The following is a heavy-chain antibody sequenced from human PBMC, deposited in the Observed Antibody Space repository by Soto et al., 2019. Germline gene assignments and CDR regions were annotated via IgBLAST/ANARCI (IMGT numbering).Heavy chain of an antibody. D-gene: IGHD2-8*01. J-gene: IGHJ4*02. CDR1: GGSISSSSYY. CDR3: ESLTAMVSAINYLDY. V-gene: IGHV4-39*01. Sequence: QLQLQESGPGLVKPSETLSLTCTVSGGSISSSSYYWGWIRQPPGKGLEWIGSIYYSGSTYYNPSLKIRVAISVETSKNQFYLKLSSVTAADTPVYCCESLTAMVSAINYLDYWGQGPLVNLSS. CDR2: IYYSGST.